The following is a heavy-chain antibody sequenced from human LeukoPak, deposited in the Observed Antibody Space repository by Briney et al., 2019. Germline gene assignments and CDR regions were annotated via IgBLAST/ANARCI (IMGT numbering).Heavy chain of an antibody. CDR3: ARGVFVGDGYNLLYFDY. CDR2: INHSGST. Sequence: PSETLSLTCAVYGGSFSGYYWSWIRQPPGKGLEWIGEINHSGSTNYNPSLKSRVTISVDTSKNQFSLKLSSVTAADTAVYYCARGVFVGDGYNLLYFDYWGRGTLVTVSS. CDR1: GGSFSGYY. J-gene: IGHJ4*02. D-gene: IGHD5-24*01. V-gene: IGHV4-34*01.